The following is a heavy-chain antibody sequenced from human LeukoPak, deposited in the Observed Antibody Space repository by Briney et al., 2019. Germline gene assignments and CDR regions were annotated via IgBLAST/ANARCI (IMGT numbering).Heavy chain of an antibody. CDR3: ASDSSYGSGTYYNSGPFDF. CDR2: VSPSGDAI. J-gene: IGHJ4*02. V-gene: IGHV3-11*01. Sequence: PGGSLRLSCAASGFTVSSNYMSWVRQAPGKGLEWISHVSPSGDAIYYADSVEGRFTISRDNAKNSLYLQMNSLRVEDTAVYYCASDSSYGSGTYYNSGPFDFWGQGTLVTVSS. CDR1: GFTVSSNY. D-gene: IGHD3-10*01.